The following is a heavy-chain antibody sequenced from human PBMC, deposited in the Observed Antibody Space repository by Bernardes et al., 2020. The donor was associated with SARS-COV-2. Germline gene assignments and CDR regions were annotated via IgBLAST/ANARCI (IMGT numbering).Heavy chain of an antibody. Sequence: GGSLRLSCAASGFSFSHYGMHWVRQAPGKGLEWVAVISFDGNTEYYADSVRGRFAISRDNPTNTLYLQMNNLRPEDTAVYYCARNRKSHVLVTAEDYWGHGTPLTVS. D-gene: IGHD2-21*02. CDR2: ISFDGNTE. V-gene: IGHV3-30*03. CDR3: ARNRKSHVLVTAEDY. CDR1: GFSFSHYG. J-gene: IGHJ4*01.